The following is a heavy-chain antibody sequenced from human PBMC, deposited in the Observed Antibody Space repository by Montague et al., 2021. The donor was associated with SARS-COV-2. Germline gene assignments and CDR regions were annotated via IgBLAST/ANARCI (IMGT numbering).Heavy chain of an antibody. V-gene: IGHV4-39*07. CDR2: IYYSRST. CDR3: ARVGRQQLVRLSGMDV. CDR1: GGSISSSSYY. Sequence: SETPSLTCTVSGGSISSSSYYWGWIRQPPGKGLEWIGSIYYSRSTYYNPSLKSQVTISVDTSKNQFSLKLSSVTAADTAVYYCARVGRQQLVRLSGMDVWGQGTTVTVSS. J-gene: IGHJ6*02. D-gene: IGHD6-13*01.